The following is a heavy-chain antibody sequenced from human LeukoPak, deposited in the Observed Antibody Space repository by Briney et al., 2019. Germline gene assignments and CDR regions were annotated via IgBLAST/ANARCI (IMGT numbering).Heavy chain of an antibody. CDR1: GFSLSTSGVG. D-gene: IGHD3-3*01. CDR2: IYWNDDK. Sequence: ESGPTLVNPTQTLTLTCTFSGFSLSTSGVGVGWICQPPGKALEWLALIYWNDDKRYSPSLKSRLTITKDTSKNQVVLTMTNMDPVDTATYYCAHSIRFLEWLLPLNWFDPWGQGTLVTVSS. CDR3: AHSIRFLEWLLPLNWFDP. V-gene: IGHV2-5*01. J-gene: IGHJ5*02.